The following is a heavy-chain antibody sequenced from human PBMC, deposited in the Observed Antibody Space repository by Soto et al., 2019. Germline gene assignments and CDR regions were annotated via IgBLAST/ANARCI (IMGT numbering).Heavy chain of an antibody. CDR3: ARGLDCSGGSCYSGDY. D-gene: IGHD2-15*01. CDR2: MNPNSGNT. CDR1: GYTFTSYD. Sequence: ASVKVSCKASGYTFTSYDINWVRQATGQGLEWMGWMNPNSGNTGYAQKFQGRVTMTRNTSISTAYMELSSLRSEDTAMYYCARGLDCSGGSCYSGDYWGQGTLVTVSS. J-gene: IGHJ4*02. V-gene: IGHV1-8*01.